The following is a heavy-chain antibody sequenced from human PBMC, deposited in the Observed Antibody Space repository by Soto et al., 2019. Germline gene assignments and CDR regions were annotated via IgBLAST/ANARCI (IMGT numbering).Heavy chain of an antibody. CDR1: GFTFSSYW. V-gene: IGHV3-74*01. CDR3: ARPYSSGWYYFDY. J-gene: IGHJ4*02. CDR2: LNSDGSNT. D-gene: IGHD6-19*01. Sequence: GGSLRLSCAASGFTFSSYWMHWVRQAPGKGLVWVSRLNSDGSNTNYANSVKGRFTISRDNAKNTLYLQMNSLRAEDTAVYYCARPYSSGWYYFDYWGQGTLVTVSS.